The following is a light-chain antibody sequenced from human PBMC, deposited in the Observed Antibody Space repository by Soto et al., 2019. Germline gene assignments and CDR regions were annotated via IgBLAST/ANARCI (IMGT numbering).Light chain of an antibody. Sequence: QSALTQPASVSGSPGQSITISCTGTTSDVGSHNFVSWYQQLPGKAPKLLIYEVTNRPSGTSNRFSGSKSGNTASLTISGLQAEDGADYYCSSFTNSILVFGGGTKLTVL. CDR2: EVT. J-gene: IGLJ3*02. CDR3: SSFTNSILV. CDR1: TSDVGSHNF. V-gene: IGLV2-14*01.